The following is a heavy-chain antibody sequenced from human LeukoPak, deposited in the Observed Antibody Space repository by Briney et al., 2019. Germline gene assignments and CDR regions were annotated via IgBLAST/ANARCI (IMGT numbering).Heavy chain of an antibody. D-gene: IGHD6-13*01. V-gene: IGHV4-34*01. CDR1: GGSFSGYY. CDR3: ARGVKRRASPNTQSKLSSSNWFDP. J-gene: IGHJ5*02. Sequence: KASETLSLTCAVYGGSFSGYYWSWIRQPPGKGLEWIGEINHSGSTNYNPSLKSRVTISVDTSKNQFSLKLSSVTAADTAVYYCARGVKRRASPNTQSKLSSSNWFDPWGQGTLVTVSS. CDR2: INHSGST.